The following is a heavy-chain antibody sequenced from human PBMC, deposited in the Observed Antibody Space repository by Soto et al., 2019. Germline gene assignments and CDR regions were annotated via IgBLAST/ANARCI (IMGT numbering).Heavy chain of an antibody. V-gene: IGHV1-69*13. CDR2: IIPKFGTT. D-gene: IGHD6-13*01. CDR1: GGSFSTYG. J-gene: IGHJ4*02. Sequence: QVQLVQSGAEVKKPGSSVKVSCKASGGSFSTYGINWVRLAPGQGLEWMGGIIPKFGTTNYAQKFRGRVTINADESTNTAYMALHSLRSEDTAVYFCARELDPSYAGNSLSLDYWGQGTLVTVSS. CDR3: ARELDPSYAGNSLSLDY.